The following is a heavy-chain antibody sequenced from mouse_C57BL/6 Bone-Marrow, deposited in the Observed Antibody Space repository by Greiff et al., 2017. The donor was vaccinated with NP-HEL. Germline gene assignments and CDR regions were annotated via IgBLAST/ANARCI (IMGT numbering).Heavy chain of an antibody. Sequence: QVHVKQSGAELVRPGASVTLSCKASGYTFTDYEMHWVKQTPVHGLEWIGAIDPETGGTAYNQKFKGKAILTADKSSSTAYMELRSLTSEDSAVYYCTGEAWFAYWGQGTLVTVSA. J-gene: IGHJ3*01. CDR1: GYTFTDYE. CDR3: TGEAWFAY. V-gene: IGHV1-15*01. CDR2: IDPETGGT.